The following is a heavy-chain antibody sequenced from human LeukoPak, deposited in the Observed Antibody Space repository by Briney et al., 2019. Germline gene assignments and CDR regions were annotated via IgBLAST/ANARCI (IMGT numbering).Heavy chain of an antibody. Sequence: GASVKVSCKASGFTFTSSAMQWVRQARGQRLEWIGWIVVGSGNTNYAQKFQERVTITRDMSTSTAYMELSSLRAEDTAVYYCASHYYDSSGYYVSYWGQGTLVTVSS. CDR1: GFTFTSSA. CDR3: ASHYYDSSGYYVSY. CDR2: IVVGSGNT. V-gene: IGHV1-58*02. D-gene: IGHD3-22*01. J-gene: IGHJ4*02.